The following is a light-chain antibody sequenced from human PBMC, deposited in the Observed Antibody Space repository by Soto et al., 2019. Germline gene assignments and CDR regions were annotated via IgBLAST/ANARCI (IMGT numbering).Light chain of an antibody. V-gene: IGKV3-20*01. J-gene: IGKJ3*01. CDR1: QSVSSSY. CDR3: QHYGSSFT. CDR2: GAS. Sequence: EIVLTQSPGTLSLSPGKRATLSCRASQSVSSSYLAWYQQKPGQAPRLLIYGASSRATGIPDRFSGSGSGTDFTLTISRLEPEDFALYYCQHYGSSFTFGPGTKVDIK.